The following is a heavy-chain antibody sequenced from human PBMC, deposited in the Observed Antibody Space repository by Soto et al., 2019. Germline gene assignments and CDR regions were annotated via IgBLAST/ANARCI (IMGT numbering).Heavy chain of an antibody. CDR2: ITSSSSTI. D-gene: IGHD5-12*01. J-gene: IGHJ4*02. CDR1: GFTFSSYS. CDR3: ARDALLVATPFDY. Sequence: EVQLVESGGGLVQPGGSPRLSCAASGFTFSSYSMNWVRQAPGKGLEWVSYITSSSSTIYYADSVKGRFTISRDNAKNSLYLQMNSLRDEDTAVYYCARDALLVATPFDYWGQGTLVTVSS. V-gene: IGHV3-48*02.